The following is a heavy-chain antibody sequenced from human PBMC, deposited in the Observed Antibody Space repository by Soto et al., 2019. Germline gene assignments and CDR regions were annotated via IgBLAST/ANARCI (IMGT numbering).Heavy chain of an antibody. Sequence: XESLKISCKGSGYSFTSYWISLVRQMPGKGLEWMGRIDPSDSYTNYSPSFQGHVTISADKSISTAYLQWRSLKASDTAMYYCARPGIAAAGPGGWFDPWGQGTLVTVSS. CDR1: GYSFTSYW. J-gene: IGHJ5*02. D-gene: IGHD6-13*01. CDR3: ARPGIAAAGPGGWFDP. V-gene: IGHV5-10-1*01. CDR2: IDPSDSYT.